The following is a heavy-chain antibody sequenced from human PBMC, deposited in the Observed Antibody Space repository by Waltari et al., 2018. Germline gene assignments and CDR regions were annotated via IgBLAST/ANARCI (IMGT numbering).Heavy chain of an antibody. J-gene: IGHJ6*02. CDR1: GFTFSSYA. CDR3: TKRGDYYYYGMAV. Sequence: EVRLVESGGGLVQPGGSLRLSCATSGFTFSSYAMSWVRQAPGKGLGWVSSISAGGGATYYADSVKGRFTISRDISKNTLCLQVNSLRADDTAVYYCTKRGDYYYYGMAVWGQGTTVTVSS. V-gene: IGHV3-23*04. CDR2: ISAGGGAT.